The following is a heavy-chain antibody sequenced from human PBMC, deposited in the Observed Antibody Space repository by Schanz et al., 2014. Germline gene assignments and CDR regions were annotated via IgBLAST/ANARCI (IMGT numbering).Heavy chain of an antibody. Sequence: DVQLVESGGGWVQPGGSLSLSCAASGFTFGNFFMTWVRQAPGKGLECVSVLYTGGSTFYAESVRGRFFISRDSSKNTLFLHMNSLRAEDTAVYYCVRDAGRDGYNLAFDVWGQGTLVTVSS. V-gene: IGHV3-66*01. CDR3: VRDAGRDGYNLAFDV. CDR1: GFTFGNFF. CDR2: LYTGGST. D-gene: IGHD1-1*01. J-gene: IGHJ3*01.